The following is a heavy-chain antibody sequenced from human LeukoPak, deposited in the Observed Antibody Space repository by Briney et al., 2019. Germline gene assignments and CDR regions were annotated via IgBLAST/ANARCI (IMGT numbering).Heavy chain of an antibody. V-gene: IGHV4-39*01. Sequence: SETLSLTCTVSGDSISSSSYYWGWIRQPPGKGLEWIGSMYYGGRTKYSGTTYYNPSLKSRVTISVDTSKNQFSLKVRSVTAADTAIYFCARQIGIAVAGTGWFDPWGQGTLVTVAS. CDR2: MYYGGRTKYSGTT. CDR3: ARQIGIAVAGTGWFDP. D-gene: IGHD6-19*01. J-gene: IGHJ5*02. CDR1: GDSISSSSYY.